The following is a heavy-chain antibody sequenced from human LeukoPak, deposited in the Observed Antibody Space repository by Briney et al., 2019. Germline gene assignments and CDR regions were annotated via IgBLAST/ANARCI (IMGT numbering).Heavy chain of an antibody. CDR2: IYYSGTT. CDR1: GGSAISGGYY. Sequence: SETLSLTCTVSGGSAISGGYYWSWIRQLPGKGLEWTGYIYYSGTTYYNPSLQSRVTISVDTSKNQFSLKLSSVTAADTAVYYCARGKASEAGWFDPWGQGTLVTVSS. V-gene: IGHV4-31*03. D-gene: IGHD3-10*01. CDR3: ARGKASEAGWFDP. J-gene: IGHJ5*02.